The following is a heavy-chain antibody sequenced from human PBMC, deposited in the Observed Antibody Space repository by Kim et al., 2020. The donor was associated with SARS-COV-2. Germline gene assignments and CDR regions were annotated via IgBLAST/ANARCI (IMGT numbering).Heavy chain of an antibody. CDR1: GFTFSSYA. Sequence: GGSLRLSCAASGFTFSSYAMSWVRQAPGKGLEWDSTISGSGGSTYYADSVKGRFTISRDNSKNTLSLQMNSLRADDTALYYCAKGDCESSNCYTTDSWGRGTEVTVSS. J-gene: IGHJ4*02. CDR2: ISGSGGST. V-gene: IGHV3-23*01. CDR3: AKGDCESSNCYTTDS. D-gene: IGHD2-2*02.